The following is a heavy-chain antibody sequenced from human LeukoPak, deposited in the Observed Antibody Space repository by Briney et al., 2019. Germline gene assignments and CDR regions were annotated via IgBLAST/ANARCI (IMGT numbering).Heavy chain of an antibody. J-gene: IGHJ4*02. V-gene: IGHV1-46*01. D-gene: IGHD6-6*01. Sequence: ASVKVSCKASGYTFPSYYMHWVRQAPGQGLERMGIINPSGGSTSYAQKFQGRVTMTRDTSTSTVYMELSSLRSEDTAVYYCARDDSSSYIPDYWGQGTLVTVSS. CDR3: ARDDSSSYIPDY. CDR1: GYTFPSYY. CDR2: INPSGGST.